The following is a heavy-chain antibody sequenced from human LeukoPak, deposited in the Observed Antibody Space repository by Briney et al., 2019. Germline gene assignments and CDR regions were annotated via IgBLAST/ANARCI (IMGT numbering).Heavy chain of an antibody. Sequence: QSGGSLRLSCAASGFTVNNNYMSWVRQAPGKGLEWVANIKQDGSEKYYVDSVKGRFTISRDNAKNSLYLQMNSLRAEDTAVYYCARVARTPAHYYYYYYLDVWGKGTTVTISS. CDR3: ARVARTPAHYYYYYYLDV. D-gene: IGHD1-14*01. V-gene: IGHV3-7*01. CDR2: IKQDGSEK. CDR1: GFTVNNNY. J-gene: IGHJ6*03.